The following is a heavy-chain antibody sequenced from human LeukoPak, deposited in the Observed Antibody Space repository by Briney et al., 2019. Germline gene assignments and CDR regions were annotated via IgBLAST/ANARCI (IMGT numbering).Heavy chain of an antibody. CDR2: IRPDGHNK. J-gene: IGHJ6*04. CDR3: AKEGAASWDVDV. V-gene: IGHV3-30*02. D-gene: IGHD3-3*02. CDR1: GFIFIGYG. Sequence: GGSLRLSCAASGFIFIGYGMHWVRQAPGKGPEWVAFIRPDGHNKYYADSVKGRFMISRDNSKNTVDLQMNSLRGDDTANYYCAKEGAASWDVDVWGKGTTVTVSS.